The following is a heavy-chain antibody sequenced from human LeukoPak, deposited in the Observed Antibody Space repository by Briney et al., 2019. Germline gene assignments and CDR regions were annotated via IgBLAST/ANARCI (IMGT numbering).Heavy chain of an antibody. D-gene: IGHD6-13*01. V-gene: IGHV1-2*02. CDR1: GGTFSSYA. CDR2: INPNSGGT. CDR3: ARAWRYSSSWYIGDY. J-gene: IGHJ4*02. Sequence: ASVKVSCKASGGTFSSYAISWVRQAPGQGLEWMGWINPNSGGTNYAQKFQGRVTMTRDTSISTAYMELSRLRSDDTAVYYCARAWRYSSSWYIGDYWGQGTLVTVSS.